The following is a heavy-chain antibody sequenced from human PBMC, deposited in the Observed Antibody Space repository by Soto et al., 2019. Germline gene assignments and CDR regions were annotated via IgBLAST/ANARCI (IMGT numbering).Heavy chain of an antibody. V-gene: IGHV4-30-4*01. CDR3: ARDDNLVVRAFDI. Sequence: QVQLQESGPGLVKPSQTLSLTCTVSGGSISSGDYYWSWIRQPPGKGLEWIGYIYYSGSTYYNPSLKSRVTISVDTSKDQFSLKLSSVTAAVTAVYYCARDDNLVVRAFDIWGQGTMVTVSS. CDR1: GGSISSGDYY. CDR2: IYYSGST. J-gene: IGHJ3*02. D-gene: IGHD2-15*01.